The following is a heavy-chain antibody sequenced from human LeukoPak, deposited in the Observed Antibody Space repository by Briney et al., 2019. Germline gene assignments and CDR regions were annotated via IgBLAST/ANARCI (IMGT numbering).Heavy chain of an antibody. J-gene: IGHJ5*02. CDR3: ARVRNRWLDP. CDR1: GGSISSYY. D-gene: IGHD1-14*01. V-gene: IGHV4-59*01. Sequence: SETLSLTCTVSGGSISSYYWSWIRQPPGKGLEWIGYIYYSGSTNYNPSLKSRVTISVDTSKNQFSLKLSSVTAADTAVYYCARVRNRWLDPWGQGTLVTVSS. CDR2: IYYSGST.